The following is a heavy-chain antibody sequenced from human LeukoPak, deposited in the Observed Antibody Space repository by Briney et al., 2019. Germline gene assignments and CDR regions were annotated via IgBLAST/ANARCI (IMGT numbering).Heavy chain of an antibody. D-gene: IGHD5-18*01. CDR1: GFTVSSNY. CDR2: IYSGGST. V-gene: IGHV3-53*01. Sequence: GGSLRLSCAASGFTVSSNYMSWVRQAPGKGLEWVSVIYSGGSTYYAVSVKGRFTISRDNSKNTLYLQMNSLRAEDTAVYYCARVDTAMVTDYYYYMDVWGKGTTVTVSS. CDR3: ARVDTAMVTDYYYYMDV. J-gene: IGHJ6*03.